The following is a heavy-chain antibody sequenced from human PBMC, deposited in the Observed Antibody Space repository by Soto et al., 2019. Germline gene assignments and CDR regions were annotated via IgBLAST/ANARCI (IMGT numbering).Heavy chain of an antibody. Sequence: SETLSLTCTVSGCSISSGGYYWSWIRQHPGKGLEWIGYIYYSGSTYYKPSLKSRVTISVDTTKNQFSLKLSSVTAADTAVYYCARVFGFGGMDVWGQGTTVT. CDR1: GCSISSGGYY. V-gene: IGHV4-31*03. CDR2: IYYSGST. CDR3: ARVFGFGGMDV. J-gene: IGHJ6*02. D-gene: IGHD3-10*01.